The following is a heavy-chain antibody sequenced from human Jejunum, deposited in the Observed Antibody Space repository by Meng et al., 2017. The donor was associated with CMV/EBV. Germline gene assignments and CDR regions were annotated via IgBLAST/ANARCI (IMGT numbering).Heavy chain of an antibody. Sequence: GSISSGDYYWSWIRQAPGKGLEWIGYISYSGSTYYNPSLKTRITISIDTSKAQFSLKMSSVTAADTAVYYCASYYYDASGHNWFDAWGQGVLVTVSS. D-gene: IGHD3-22*01. J-gene: IGHJ5*02. CDR3: ASYYYDASGHNWFDA. V-gene: IGHV4-30-4*08. CDR1: GSISSGDYY. CDR2: ISYSGST.